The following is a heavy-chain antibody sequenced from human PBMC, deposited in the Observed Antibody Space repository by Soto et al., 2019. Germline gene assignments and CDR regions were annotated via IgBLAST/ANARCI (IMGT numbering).Heavy chain of an antibody. CDR1: GGSISNHY. Sequence: QVQLQESGPGLVKPSETLSLTCTVSGGSISNHYWSWIRQPPGKGLEWIGYIYYDGNTNYNPSLKSRVTMSVDTSQYQISLKLSSVTAADTAVYYCTRANWYSEYWGQGTLVTVSS. D-gene: IGHD7-27*01. CDR2: IYYDGNT. CDR3: TRANWYSEY. J-gene: IGHJ4*02. V-gene: IGHV4-59*11.